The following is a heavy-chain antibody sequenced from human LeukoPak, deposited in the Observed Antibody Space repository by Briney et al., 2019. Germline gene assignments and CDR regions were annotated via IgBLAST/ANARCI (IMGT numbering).Heavy chain of an antibody. CDR3: AKDRLAYYYDSSGYYLRKNYFDY. D-gene: IGHD3-22*01. Sequence: PGGSLRLSCAASGFTFSSYGMSWVRQAPGKGLEWVSAISGSGGSTYYADSVKGRFTISRDNSKNTLYLQMNSLRAEDPAVYYCAKDRLAYYYDSSGYYLRKNYFDYWGQGALVIVSS. V-gene: IGHV3-23*01. CDR2: ISGSGGST. CDR1: GFTFSSYG. J-gene: IGHJ4*02.